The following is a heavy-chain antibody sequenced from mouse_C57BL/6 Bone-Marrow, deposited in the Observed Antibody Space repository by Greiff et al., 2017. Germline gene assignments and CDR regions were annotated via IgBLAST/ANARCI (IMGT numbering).Heavy chain of an antibody. J-gene: IGHJ1*03. D-gene: IGHD2-5*01. CDR2: IDPETGGT. V-gene: IGHV1-15*01. CDR1: GYTFTDYE. Sequence: VKLVESGAELVRPGASVTLSCKASGYTFTDYEMHWVKQTPVHGLEWIGAIDPETGGTAYNQKFKGKAILTADKSSSTAYMELRSLTSEDSAVYYCTRYHHSNYWYFDVWGTGTTVTVSS. CDR3: TRYHHSNYWYFDV.